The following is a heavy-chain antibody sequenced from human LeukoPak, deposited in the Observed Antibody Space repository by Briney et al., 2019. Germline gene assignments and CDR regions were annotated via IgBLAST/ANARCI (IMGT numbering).Heavy chain of an antibody. CDR1: GGSISNVNHH. CDR3: AREETSTVWD. Sequence: SETLSLTCNVSGGSISNVNHHWGWIRQPPGKGLEWIGSIYYSGSTFYKPSLKSRVTISIDTSKNQFSLKLSSVTAADTAVYYCAREETSTVWDWGQGTLVTVSS. D-gene: IGHD3-16*01. V-gene: IGHV4-39*07. CDR2: IYYSGST. J-gene: IGHJ4*02.